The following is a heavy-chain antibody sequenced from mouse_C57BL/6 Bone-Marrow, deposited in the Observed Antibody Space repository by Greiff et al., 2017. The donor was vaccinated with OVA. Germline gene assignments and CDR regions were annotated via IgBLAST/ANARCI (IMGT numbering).Heavy chain of an antibody. J-gene: IGHJ4*01. CDR3: ARRWLPSYAMDY. Sequence: EVKVVESGGGLVKPGGSLKLSCAASGFTFSDYGMHWVRQAPEKGLEWVAYICSGSSTTYYADTVKGRFTISRDNAKNTLFLQMSSLRTEDTAMYYCARRWLPSYAMDYWGQGTSVTVSS. V-gene: IGHV5-17*01. D-gene: IGHD2-3*01. CDR2: ICSGSSTT. CDR1: GFTFSDYG.